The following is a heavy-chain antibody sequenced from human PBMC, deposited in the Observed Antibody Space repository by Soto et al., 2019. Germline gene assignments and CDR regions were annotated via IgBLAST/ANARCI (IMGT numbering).Heavy chain of an antibody. Sequence: EVQLVESGGGLVQPGGSLRLSCAASGFTFSSYSMNWVRQAPGKGLEWVSYISSSSSTIYYADSVKGRFTISRDNAKNSLYLQTNSLRDEDTAVYYCARAIGGVEWELPSDYWGQGTLVTVSS. CDR3: ARAIGGVEWELPSDY. D-gene: IGHD1-26*01. J-gene: IGHJ4*02. CDR2: ISSSSSTI. CDR1: GFTFSSYS. V-gene: IGHV3-48*02.